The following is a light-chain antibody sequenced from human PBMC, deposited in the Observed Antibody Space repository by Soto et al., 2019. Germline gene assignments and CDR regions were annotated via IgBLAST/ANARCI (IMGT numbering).Light chain of an antibody. J-gene: IGKJ1*01. Sequence: DIRMTQSPSTLSASVGDRVTLTCRASQSIRTSLAWYQQKPGKAPKLLIYDASPVESGVPSRFSGSGSGTEFTLTITSRQPDDFAIYYGQQYKKYSWTFGQGTKVEIE. V-gene: IGKV1-5*01. CDR1: QSIRTS. CDR3: QQYKKYSWT. CDR2: DAS.